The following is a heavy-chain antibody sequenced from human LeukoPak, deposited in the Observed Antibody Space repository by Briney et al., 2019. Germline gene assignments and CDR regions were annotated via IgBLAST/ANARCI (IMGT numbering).Heavy chain of an antibody. CDR1: GYTFTSYA. CDR2: INTNTGNP. D-gene: IGHD3-16*01. J-gene: IGHJ4*02. V-gene: IGHV7-4-1*02. CDR3: ARDPPGGREYYFDY. Sequence: GASVKVSCKASGYTFTSYAMNWVRQAPGQGLEWMGWINTNTGNPTYAQGFAGRFVFSLDTSVSTAYLQISSLKAEDTAVYYCARDPPGGREYYFDYWGQGTLVTVSS.